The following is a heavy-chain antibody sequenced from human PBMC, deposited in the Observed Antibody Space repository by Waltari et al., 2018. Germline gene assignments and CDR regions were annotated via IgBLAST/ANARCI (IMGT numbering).Heavy chain of an antibody. D-gene: IGHD3-10*01. CDR2: IYYSGST. V-gene: IGHV4-39*07. CDR1: GGSISRSRYY. Sequence: QLQLQESGPGLVKPSEPLSLTCTVSGGSISRSRYYWGWIRQPPGRGLEWIGSIYYSGSTYYNPSLKSRVTISVDTSKNQFSLKLSSVTAADTAVYYCARGSASMVQGVYPDYWGQGTLVTVSS. J-gene: IGHJ4*02. CDR3: ARGSASMVQGVYPDY.